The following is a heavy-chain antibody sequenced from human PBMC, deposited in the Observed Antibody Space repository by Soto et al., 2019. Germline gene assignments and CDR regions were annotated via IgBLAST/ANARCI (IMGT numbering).Heavy chain of an antibody. CDR1: GYAFTTYG. CDR2: TSAHKGNT. D-gene: IGHD1-1*01. V-gene: IGHV1-18*01. J-gene: IGHJ4*02. Sequence: QVHLVQSGAEVKKPGASVKVSCKGSGYAFTTYGITWVRQAPGQGLEWMGWTSAHKGNTNYAQKLQGRVTVTRDTSTSTAYMELRSVRSDDTAVYYCARGRYGDYWGQGALVTVSS. CDR3: ARGRYGDY.